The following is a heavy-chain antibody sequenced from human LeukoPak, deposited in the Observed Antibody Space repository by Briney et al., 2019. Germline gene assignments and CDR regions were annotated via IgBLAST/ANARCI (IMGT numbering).Heavy chain of an antibody. CDR1: GGSINNYY. CDR2: IHSSGST. Sequence: SETLSLSCSVSGGSINNYYWSWIRLPPGEGLEWIAYIHSSGSTYYNPSLKSRVTISVDTSKTQVSLKLRSVTAADTAVYYCARHGVDVTTIPDYSYYYMDVWGKGTTVTVSS. J-gene: IGHJ6*03. V-gene: IGHV4-4*09. D-gene: IGHD3-3*01. CDR3: ARHGVDVTTIPDYSYYYMDV.